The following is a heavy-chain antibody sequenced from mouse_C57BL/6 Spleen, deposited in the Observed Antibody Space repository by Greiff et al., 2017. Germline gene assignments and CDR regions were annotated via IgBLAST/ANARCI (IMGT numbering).Heavy chain of an antibody. D-gene: IGHD2-4*01. J-gene: IGHJ2*01. Sequence: VQLQQSDAELVQPGPSVRISCKVSGYTFTDHTIHWMQQRPEKGLEWIGYIYPRDDSTKYNEKFKGKATLTADKSSSTAYMQLNSLTSDDSAVYFCANDYGYFDDWGQGITLT. CDR3: ANDYGYFDD. CDR1: GYTFTDHT. V-gene: IGHV1-78*01. CDR2: IYPRDDST.